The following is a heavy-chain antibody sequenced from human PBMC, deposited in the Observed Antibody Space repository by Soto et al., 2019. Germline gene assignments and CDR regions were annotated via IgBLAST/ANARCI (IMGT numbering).Heavy chain of an antibody. D-gene: IGHD2-2*01. Sequence: ASVKVSCTVSGYPFTGYYVHWLRHAPGQGLEWMGSINPDTGGTNYAQKFQGRVTLTRDTSISTAYMELSRLSSDDTAVYYCAREGRSGTLVVYLDYWGQGIPVTVSS. J-gene: IGHJ4*02. CDR2: INPDTGGT. CDR3: AREGRSGTLVVYLDY. CDR1: GYPFTGYY. V-gene: IGHV1-2*02.